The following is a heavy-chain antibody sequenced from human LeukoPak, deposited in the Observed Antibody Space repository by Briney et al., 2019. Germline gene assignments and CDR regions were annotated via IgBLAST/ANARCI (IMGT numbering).Heavy chain of an antibody. V-gene: IGHV7-4-1*01. CDR2: INTNTGNP. J-gene: IGHJ4*02. Sequence: ASVKVSCKASGYTFTSYAMNWVRQAPGQGLEWMGWINTNTGNPTYAQGFTGRLVFSLDTSVSTAYYCARGIGYYGGNFVSGEDFDYWGQGTLVTVSS. CDR1: GYTFTSYA. CDR3: EDFDY. D-gene: IGHD4-23*01.